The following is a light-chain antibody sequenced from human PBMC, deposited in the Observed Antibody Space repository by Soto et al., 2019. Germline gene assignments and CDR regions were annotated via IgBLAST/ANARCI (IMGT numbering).Light chain of an antibody. CDR1: SSDVGGYNY. V-gene: IGLV2-14*01. CDR3: SSYTSSSTVV. CDR2: DVS. Sequence: QSALTQPASVSGSPGQSITISCTGTSSDVGGYNYVSWYQQHPGKAPKLMIYDVSNRPSGVSNRFSGSKSGNTASLTISGLQAEDEDDYYCSSYTSSSTVVFGEGTKLTVL. J-gene: IGLJ2*01.